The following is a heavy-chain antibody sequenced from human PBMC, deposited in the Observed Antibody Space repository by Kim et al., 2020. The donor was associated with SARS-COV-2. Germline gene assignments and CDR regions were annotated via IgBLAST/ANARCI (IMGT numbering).Heavy chain of an antibody. CDR3: ARGLEGYSSGWYWDY. D-gene: IGHD6-19*01. Sequence: PSLRSRVTISVDTSKNQFSLKLSSVTAADTAVYYCARGLEGYSSGWYWDYWGQGTLVTVSS. V-gene: IGHV4-59*09. J-gene: IGHJ4*02.